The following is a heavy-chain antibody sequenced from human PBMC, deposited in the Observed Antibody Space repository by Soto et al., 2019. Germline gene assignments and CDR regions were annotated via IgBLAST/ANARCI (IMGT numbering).Heavy chain of an antibody. CDR3: ARSRGYGYGVFDF. Sequence: QVQLQESGPGLVKPSETLSLTCTVSGASVRSASDYWSWIRQPPGRGLECLGYIYHSGNTYYNPSLMSRVXXSXDXXSNQFSLRLNSVTAADTAVYYCARSRGYGYGVFDFWGQGSLVTVSS. J-gene: IGHJ4*02. V-gene: IGHV4-61*01. CDR1: GASVRSASDY. CDR2: IYHSGNT. D-gene: IGHD5-18*01.